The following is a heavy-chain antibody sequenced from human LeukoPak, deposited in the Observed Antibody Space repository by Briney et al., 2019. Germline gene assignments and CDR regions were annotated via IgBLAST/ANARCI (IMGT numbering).Heavy chain of an antibody. V-gene: IGHV3-23*01. CDR3: AKMVAVGLFDH. CDR1: GFIFSSYA. D-gene: IGHD2-15*01. Sequence: PGGSLRLSCAASGFIFSSYAMSWVRQAPGKGLEWVSAISGSGGYTYYADSVKGRLTISRDNSKNTLYLQMNSLRAEDTAVYYSAKMVAVGLFDHWGQGTLVTVSS. J-gene: IGHJ4*02. CDR2: ISGSGGYT.